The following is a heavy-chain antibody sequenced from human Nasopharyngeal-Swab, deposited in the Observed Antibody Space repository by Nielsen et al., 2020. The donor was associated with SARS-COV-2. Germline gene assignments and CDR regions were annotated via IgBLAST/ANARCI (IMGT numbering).Heavy chain of an antibody. V-gene: IGHV3-21*01. J-gene: IGHJ4*02. CDR3: ARVEEYYYGSGSLSDN. D-gene: IGHD3-10*01. Sequence: VRQAPGKGLEWVSFISSSGSHKYYADSMKGRFTISRGNAKSSLYLQLSSLRAEDTAVYYCARVEEYYYGSGSLSDNWGQGTLVTVSS. CDR2: ISSSGSHK.